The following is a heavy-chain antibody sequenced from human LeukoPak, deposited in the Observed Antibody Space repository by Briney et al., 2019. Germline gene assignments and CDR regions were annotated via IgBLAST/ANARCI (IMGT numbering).Heavy chain of an antibody. CDR2: ISAYNGNT. CDR3: ARDLWFGEEAWFDP. V-gene: IGHV1-18*01. J-gene: IGHJ5*02. Sequence: ASVKVSCKASGYTFTSYGISWVRQAPGQGLEWMGWISAYNGNTNYAQKLQGRVTMTTDTSTSTAYMELSRLRSDDTAVYYCARDLWFGEEAWFDPWGQGTLVTVSS. D-gene: IGHD3-10*01. CDR1: GYTFTSYG.